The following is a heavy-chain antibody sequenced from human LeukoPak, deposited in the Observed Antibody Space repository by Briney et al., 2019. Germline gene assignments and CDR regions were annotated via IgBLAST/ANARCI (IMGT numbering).Heavy chain of an antibody. D-gene: IGHD2-15*01. CDR1: GGSISSRNW. V-gene: IGHV4-4*02. CDR2: IHHSGST. Sequence: PSGTESLTCAVSGGSISSRNWWSWVRQPPGKGLEWIGEIHHSGSTNYNPSLKSRVTISVDKSNNQFSLKLSSVTAADTAVYYCARRTDTPAALDFWGQGTMVTVSS. CDR3: ARRTDTPAALDF. J-gene: IGHJ3*01.